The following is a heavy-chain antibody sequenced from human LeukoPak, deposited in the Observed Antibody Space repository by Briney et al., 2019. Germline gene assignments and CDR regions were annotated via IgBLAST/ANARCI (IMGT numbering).Heavy chain of an antibody. Sequence: GSLRLSCAASGFTFSSYGMHWVRQAPDKGLEWVAIILYDGSNKFYADSVKGRFTISRDNSKNTLYLQMNSLRAEDTAVYYCARDDTVYFDYWGQGTLVTVSS. CDR1: GFTFSSYG. J-gene: IGHJ4*02. V-gene: IGHV3-33*01. CDR2: ILYDGSNK. CDR3: ARDDTVYFDY. D-gene: IGHD2-2*02.